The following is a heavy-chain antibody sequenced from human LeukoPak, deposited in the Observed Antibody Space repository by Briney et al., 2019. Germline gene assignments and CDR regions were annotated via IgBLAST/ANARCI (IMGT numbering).Heavy chain of an antibody. Sequence: PSETLSLTCAVYGGSFSGYYWSWIRQPPGKGLEWIGEINHSGSTNYNPSLKSRVTISVDTSKNQFSLKLSSVTAADTAVYYCARLGYCGGDCYSFDPRGQGTLVTVSS. CDR2: INHSGST. CDR3: ARLGYCGGDCYSFDP. D-gene: IGHD2-21*02. V-gene: IGHV4-34*01. CDR1: GGSFSGYY. J-gene: IGHJ5*02.